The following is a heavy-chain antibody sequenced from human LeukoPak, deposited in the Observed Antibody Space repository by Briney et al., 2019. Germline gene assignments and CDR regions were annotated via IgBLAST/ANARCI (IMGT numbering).Heavy chain of an antibody. CDR2: IYYSGST. D-gene: IGHD6-19*01. Sequence: PSETLSLTCTVSGGSISSGGYYWSWIRQHPGKGLEWIGYIYYSGSTYYNPSLKSRVTISVDTSKNQFSLKLSSVTAADTAVYYCARERSGGSGWPFDYWGQGTLVIVSS. J-gene: IGHJ4*02. V-gene: IGHV4-31*03. CDR3: ARERSGGSGWPFDY. CDR1: GGSISSGGYY.